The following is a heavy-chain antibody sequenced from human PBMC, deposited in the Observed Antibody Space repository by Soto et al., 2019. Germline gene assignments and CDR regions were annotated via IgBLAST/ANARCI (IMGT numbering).Heavy chain of an antibody. J-gene: IGHJ5*02. Sequence: SETLSLTCAVSGGSMNNYFWSWIRQSAGKGLECIGRIYSSGSTYYNPSLKSRVTMSVDTSKNQFSLRLTSMTAADTAVYYCARGLSAFDPWGQVTRVTVSS. V-gene: IGHV4-4*07. CDR3: ARGLSAFDP. CDR2: IYSSGST. CDR1: GGSMNNYF.